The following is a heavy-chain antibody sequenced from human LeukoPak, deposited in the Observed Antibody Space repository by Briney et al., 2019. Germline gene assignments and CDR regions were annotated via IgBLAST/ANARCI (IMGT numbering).Heavy chain of an antibody. V-gene: IGHV4-59*01. Sequence: SETLSLTCSVSGGSINNYYWSWIRRSPGQGLEWIGYIHHSGTTNYNPSFKGRLTISVDTSRDQFSLRLNSVTAADTAIYYCARERRYRSGDNYYLHYFDSWGQGTLVTVSS. D-gene: IGHD2-15*01. CDR3: ARERRYRSGDNYYLHYFDS. J-gene: IGHJ4*02. CDR2: IHHSGTT. CDR1: GGSINNYY.